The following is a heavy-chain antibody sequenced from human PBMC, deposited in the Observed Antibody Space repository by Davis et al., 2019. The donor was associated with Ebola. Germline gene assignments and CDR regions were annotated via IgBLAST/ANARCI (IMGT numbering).Heavy chain of an antibody. CDR1: GYTFTDSY. CDR2: INPNNGDT. D-gene: IGHD1-26*01. V-gene: IGHV1-2*04. J-gene: IGHJ2*01. CDR3: VKGTLGGGNWFFDH. Sequence: ASVKVSCKASGYTFTDSYIHWVRQAPGQGLEYMGWINPNNGDTYYAQKFQGWVTMTRDTSVTSVYLELSRLKSDDTAVYYCVKGTLGGGNWFFDHWGCGTLVTVSS.